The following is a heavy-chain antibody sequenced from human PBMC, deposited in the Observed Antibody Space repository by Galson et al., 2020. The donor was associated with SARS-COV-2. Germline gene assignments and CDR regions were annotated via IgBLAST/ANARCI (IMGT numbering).Heavy chain of an antibody. CDR1: GFTTSTYA. D-gene: IGHD4-17*01. CDR2: SSKSGADS. V-gene: IGHV3-23*01. CDR3: AKDLLVTTLCCGAFDI. J-gene: IGHJ3*02. Sequence: GESLKISCAASGFTTSTYAMSWVRQPPGKGLEWVSASSKSGADSYYADSVRGRFTISRDNSKNTLYLQMSRLGAEDTAVYYCAKDLLVTTLCCGAFDIWGQGTMVTVSS.